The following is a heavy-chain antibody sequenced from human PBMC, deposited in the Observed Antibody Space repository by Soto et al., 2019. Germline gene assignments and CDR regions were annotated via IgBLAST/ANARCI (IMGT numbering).Heavy chain of an antibody. CDR2: IIPIFGTA. J-gene: IGHJ6*02. CDR1: GGTFSSYA. CDR3: ARDASGYCSSTSCSTGYYYYYGMDV. V-gene: IGHV1-69*01. D-gene: IGHD2-2*01. Sequence: QVQLVQSGAEVKKPGSSVKVSCKASGGTFSSYAISWVRQAPGQGLEWMEGIIPIFGTANYAQKFQGRVTITADESTSTAYMELSSLRSEDTAVYYCARDASGYCSSTSCSTGYYYYYGMDVWGQGTTVTVSS.